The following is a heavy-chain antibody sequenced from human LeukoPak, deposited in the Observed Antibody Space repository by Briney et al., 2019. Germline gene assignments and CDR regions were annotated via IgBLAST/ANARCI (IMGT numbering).Heavy chain of an antibody. CDR3: ARDSPFGFY. D-gene: IGHD3-10*01. V-gene: IGHV3-7*01. CDR2: IKQDGSEK. CDR1: GFTFSDYW. Sequence: GGSLRLSCAASGFTFSDYWMSWVRQAPGKGLEWVANIKQDGSEKNYVDSVKGRFIISRDNAKNSLYLQMNSLRAEDTAVYYRARDSPFGFYWGQGTLVTVSS. J-gene: IGHJ4*02.